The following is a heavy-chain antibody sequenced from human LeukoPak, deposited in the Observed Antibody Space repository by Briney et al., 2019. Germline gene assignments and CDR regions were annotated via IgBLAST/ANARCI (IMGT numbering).Heavy chain of an antibody. CDR1: GGSFSGYY. CDR2: INHSGST. CDR3: ARGPRFTSYYYYYYYMDV. V-gene: IGHV4-34*01. J-gene: IGHJ6*03. D-gene: IGHD3-10*01. Sequence: SETLSLTCAVYGGSFSGYYWSWIRQPPGKGLEWIGGINHSGSTNYNPSLKSRVTISVDTSKNQFSLKLSSVTAADTAVYYCARGPRFTSYYYYYYYMDVWGKGTTVTVSS.